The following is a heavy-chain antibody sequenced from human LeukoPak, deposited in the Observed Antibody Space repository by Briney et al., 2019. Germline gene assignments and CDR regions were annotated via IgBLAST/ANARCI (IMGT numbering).Heavy chain of an antibody. Sequence: ASVKVSCKASGGTFSSYAISWVRQAPGQGLEWMGGIIPIFGTANYAQKFQGRVTITADESTSTAYMELSSLRSEDTAVYYCATGAAIRSYYYGMDVWGQGTTVTASS. CDR3: ATGAAIRSYYYGMDV. CDR2: IIPIFGTA. D-gene: IGHD2-21*01. V-gene: IGHV1-69*13. CDR1: GGTFSSYA. J-gene: IGHJ6*02.